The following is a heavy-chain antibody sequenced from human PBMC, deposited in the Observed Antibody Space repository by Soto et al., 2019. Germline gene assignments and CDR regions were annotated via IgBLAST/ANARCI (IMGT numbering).Heavy chain of an antibody. CDR3: AGDIVSQQIDY. D-gene: IGHD1-26*01. V-gene: IGHV4-61*01. Sequence: SGTLSPTCTVSGGSVSSGSYYWSWIRQPPGKGLEWIGYIYYSGSTNYNPSLKSRVTISVDTSKNQFSLKLSSVTAADTAVYYCAGDIVSQQIDYWGQGTLVTVSS. CDR1: GGSVSSGSYY. CDR2: IYYSGST. J-gene: IGHJ4*02.